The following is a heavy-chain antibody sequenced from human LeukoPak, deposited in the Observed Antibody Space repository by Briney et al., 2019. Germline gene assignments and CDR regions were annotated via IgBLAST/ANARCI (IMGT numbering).Heavy chain of an antibody. V-gene: IGHV4-59*08. Sequence: PSETLSLTCTVSGDSIGSYYWSWIRQPPGKGLEWIGYIHNRGRTNYNPSLKSRVTISVDTSKNQFSLKLISVTATDTAVYYCARHVSGIDIFDFWGQGTLVTVSS. D-gene: IGHD6-19*01. CDR1: GDSIGSYY. CDR3: ARHVSGIDIFDF. J-gene: IGHJ4*02. CDR2: IHNRGRT.